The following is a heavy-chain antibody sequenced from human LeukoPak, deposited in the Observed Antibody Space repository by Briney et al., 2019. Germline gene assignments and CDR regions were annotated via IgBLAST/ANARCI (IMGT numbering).Heavy chain of an antibody. CDR2: INAGNGNT. D-gene: IGHD6-19*01. V-gene: IGHV1-3*01. Sequence: ASVKVSCKASGYTFTSYAMHWVRQAPGQRLEWMGWINAGNGNTKYSQKFQGRVTITRDTSASTAYMELSSLRSEDTAVYYCARFPAGPVTKDSSGWGFDYWGQGTLVTVSS. CDR1: GYTFTSYA. J-gene: IGHJ4*02. CDR3: ARFPAGPVTKDSSGWGFDY.